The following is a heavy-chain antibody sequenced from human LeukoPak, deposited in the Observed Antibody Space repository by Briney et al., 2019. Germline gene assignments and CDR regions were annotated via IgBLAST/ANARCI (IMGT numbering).Heavy chain of an antibody. J-gene: IGHJ3*02. CDR3: ATRHRAKGPVVVPAATADDAFDI. V-gene: IGHV1-24*01. D-gene: IGHD2-2*01. CDR1: GYTLTELS. CDR2: FDPEDGET. Sequence: ASVKASCKVSGYTLTELSMHWVRQAPAKGLEWMGGFDPEDGETIYAQKFQGRVTMTEDTSTDTAYMELSSLRSEDTAVYYCATRHRAKGPVVVPAATADDAFDIWGQGTMVTVSS.